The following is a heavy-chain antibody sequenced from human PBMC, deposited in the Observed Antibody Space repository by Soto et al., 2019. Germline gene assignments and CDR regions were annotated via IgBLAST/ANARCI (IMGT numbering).Heavy chain of an antibody. CDR1: GFSFSSYG. V-gene: IGHV3-33*01. CDR3: ARGGYSVAYGMDV. D-gene: IGHD2-15*01. Sequence: QVHLVESGGGVVQPGRSLRLSCAASGFSFSSYGMHWVRQAPGKGLEWVAVIWYDGSNKYYADSVKGRLTISRDNSKNPLYLQMNSLRVEDTAVYYCARGGYSVAYGMDVWGQGTTVTVPS. J-gene: IGHJ6*02. CDR2: IWYDGSNK.